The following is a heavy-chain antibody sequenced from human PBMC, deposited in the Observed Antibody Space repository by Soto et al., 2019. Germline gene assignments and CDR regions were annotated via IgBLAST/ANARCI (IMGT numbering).Heavy chain of an antibody. Sequence: LRLSFAASVFTFSSYSMNWVRQAPGNGLEWVSYISSSSSTIYYADSVKGRFTISRDNAKNSLYQQMNSLRDEDTAVYYCARVGQWLVGGAFDIWGQGTMVTV. D-gene: IGHD6-19*01. CDR1: VFTFSSYS. J-gene: IGHJ3*02. CDR2: ISSSSSTI. V-gene: IGHV3-48*02. CDR3: ARVGQWLVGGAFDI.